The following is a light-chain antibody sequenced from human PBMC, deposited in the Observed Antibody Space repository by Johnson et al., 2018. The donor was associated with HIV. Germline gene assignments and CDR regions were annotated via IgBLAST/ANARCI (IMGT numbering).Light chain of an antibody. CDR2: ENN. CDR3: GTWDSSLRVGF. Sequence: HSVLTQPPSVSAAPGQKVTISCSGSSSNIGNNYVSWYQQLPGTAPKLLIYENNKRPSGIPDRFSGSKSGTSATLGITGLQTGDEADYYCGTWDSSLRVGFFGTGTKVTVL. V-gene: IGLV1-51*02. CDR1: SSNIGNNY. J-gene: IGLJ1*01.